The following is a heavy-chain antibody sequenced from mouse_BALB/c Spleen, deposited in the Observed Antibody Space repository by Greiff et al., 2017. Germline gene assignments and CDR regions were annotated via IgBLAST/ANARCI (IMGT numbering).Heavy chain of an antibody. Sequence: VKLVESGAELVRPGASVKLSCKASGYTFTSYWINWVKQRPGQGLEWIGNIYPSDSYTNYNQKFKDKATLTVDKSSSTAYMQLSSPTSEDSAVYYCTREGDGYDVFWFAYWGQGTLVTVSA. CDR2: IYPSDSYT. CDR3: TREGDGYDVFWFAY. CDR1: GYTFTSYW. J-gene: IGHJ3*01. D-gene: IGHD2-2*01. V-gene: IGHV1-69*02.